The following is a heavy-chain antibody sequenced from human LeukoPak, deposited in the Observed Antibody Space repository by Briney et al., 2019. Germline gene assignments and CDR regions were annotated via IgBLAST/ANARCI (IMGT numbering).Heavy chain of an antibody. J-gene: IGHJ4*02. CDR1: GFTFNNYG. CDR2: ISYDGSNK. CDR3: ARALGY. V-gene: IGHV3-30*03. Sequence: GRSLRLSCAASGFTFNNYGMNWVRQAPGKGLEWVAVISYDGSNKYYADSVKGRFTISRDNAKNTLYLQMNSLRAEDTAIYYCARALGYWGQGTLVTVSS.